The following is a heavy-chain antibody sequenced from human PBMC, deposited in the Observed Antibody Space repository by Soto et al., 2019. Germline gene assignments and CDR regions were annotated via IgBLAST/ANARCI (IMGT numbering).Heavy chain of an antibody. D-gene: IGHD5-18*01. CDR3: ATNSYGYVSTYYFDY. V-gene: IGHV3-30*03. CDR2: ISYDASTK. Sequence: PGGSLRLSCAASGFTFNSYAMHWVRQAPGKGLEWVAVISYDASTKYYADSVKGRFTISRDNSKNTLYLQMNSLRAEDTAVYYCATNSYGYVSTYYFDYWGQGTLVTVS. J-gene: IGHJ4*02. CDR1: GFTFNSYA.